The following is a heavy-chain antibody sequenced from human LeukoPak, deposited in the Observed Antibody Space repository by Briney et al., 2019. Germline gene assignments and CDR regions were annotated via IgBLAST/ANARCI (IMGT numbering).Heavy chain of an antibody. D-gene: IGHD6-6*01. CDR1: GFTFSNYA. J-gene: IGHJ4*02. V-gene: IGHV3-30*04. CDR2: TSYDESNK. Sequence: PGGSLRLSCAASGFTFSNYAMHWVRQAPGKGLEWVAVTSYDESNKYYADSVKGRFTISRDNSKKTLYLQMNSLRGEDTAVYYCARVVVGSSSDYFDYWGQGTLVIVSS. CDR3: ARVVVGSSSDYFDY.